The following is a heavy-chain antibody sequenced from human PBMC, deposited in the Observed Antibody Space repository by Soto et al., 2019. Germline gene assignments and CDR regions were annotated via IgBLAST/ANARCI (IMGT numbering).Heavy chain of an antibody. CDR3: VRVFDTYYFGV. V-gene: IGHV3-33*01. CDR1: GFTFSTYG. Sequence: QVQVVESGGGVVQPGRSLRLSCAASGFTFSTYGMHWVRQAPGKGLEWVALVWSDGSKKYYADSVKGRFTISRDNSKDMLHLLVDSLRAEDTAVYYGVRVFDTYYFGVWGQGTLVTVST. CDR2: VWSDGSKK. J-gene: IGHJ4*02. D-gene: IGHD3-9*01.